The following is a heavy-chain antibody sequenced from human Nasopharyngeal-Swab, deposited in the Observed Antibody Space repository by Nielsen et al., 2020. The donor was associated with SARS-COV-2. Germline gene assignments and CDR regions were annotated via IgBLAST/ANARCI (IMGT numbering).Heavy chain of an antibody. CDR3: ARSVGLRFLEWLSQHFDY. CDR1: GGSFSGYY. V-gene: IGHV4-34*01. Sequence: SETLSLTCAAYGGSFSGYYWSWIRQPPGKGLEWIGEINHSGSTNYNPSLKSRVTISVDTSKNQFSLKLSSVTAADTAVYYCARSVGLRFLEWLSQHFDYWGQGTLVTVSS. D-gene: IGHD3-3*01. CDR2: INHSGST. J-gene: IGHJ4*02.